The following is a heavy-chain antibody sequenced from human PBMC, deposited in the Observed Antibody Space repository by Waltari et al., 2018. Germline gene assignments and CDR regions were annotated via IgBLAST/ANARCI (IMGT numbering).Heavy chain of an antibody. Sequence: EVQLVESGGGLVQPGGSLRLSCAASGFTFRSYSMNWVRQAPGKGLEWVSYTRSDSSTIHYADSVRGRFTISRDNAKNSLYLQMNSLRAEDTAVYYCARVRSGSWDFDFWGQGTLVTVSS. CDR2: TRSDSSTI. J-gene: IGHJ4*02. CDR1: GFTFRSYS. D-gene: IGHD6-13*01. CDR3: ARVRSGSWDFDF. V-gene: IGHV3-48*04.